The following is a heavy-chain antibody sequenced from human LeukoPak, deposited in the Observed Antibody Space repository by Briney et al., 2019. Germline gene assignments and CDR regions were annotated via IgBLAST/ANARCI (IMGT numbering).Heavy chain of an antibody. V-gene: IGHV3-23*01. Sequence: PGGSLRLSCAASGFTFSSYAMSWVRQAPGKGLEWVSAISGSGGSTYYADSVKGPFTISRDNSKNTLYLQMNSLRAEDTAVYSCAKGLRVSSGYYYDYYYYYMDVWGKGTTVTVSS. CDR1: GFTFSSYA. CDR3: AKGLRVSSGYYYDYYYYYMDV. CDR2: ISGSGGST. D-gene: IGHD3-22*01. J-gene: IGHJ6*03.